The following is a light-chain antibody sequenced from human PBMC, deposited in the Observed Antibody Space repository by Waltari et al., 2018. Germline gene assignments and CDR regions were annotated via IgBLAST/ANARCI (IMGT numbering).Light chain of an antibody. V-gene: IGLV1-40*01. Sequence: QPPSMSGAPGQRVTISCTGSSSNIGAGHDVHWYQVFPGTAPKLLIYGNNKRPAGVPDRFSGSKSDTSASLAIGGSQAEDEADYYCQSFDIRLSGGVVFGGGTKVTVL. J-gene: IGLJ3*02. CDR3: QSFDIRLSGGVV. CDR1: SSNIGAGHD. CDR2: GNN.